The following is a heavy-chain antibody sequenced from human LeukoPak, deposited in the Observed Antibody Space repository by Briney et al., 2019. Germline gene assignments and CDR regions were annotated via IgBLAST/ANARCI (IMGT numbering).Heavy chain of an antibody. J-gene: IGHJ4*02. Sequence: SCKASGYTFTSYGISWVRQAPGKGLEWVAVISYDGSNKYYADSVKGRFTISSDNAKKSLSLQMNSLRADDTAVYYCARGYSSSWYLDWGQGTLVTVSS. CDR1: GYTFTSYG. CDR2: ISYDGSNK. V-gene: IGHV3-33*05. D-gene: IGHD6-13*01. CDR3: ARGYSSSWYLD.